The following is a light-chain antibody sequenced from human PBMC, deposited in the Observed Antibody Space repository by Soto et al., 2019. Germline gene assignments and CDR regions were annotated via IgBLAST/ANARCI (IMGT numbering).Light chain of an antibody. CDR3: QQYNKGT. V-gene: IGKV3-11*01. Sequence: IVLIQSPATLSVSPGERATLSCRASQNISNYLIWYQQKPGQAPRLLIYDVSNGATDIPARFSGSGSGTDFTLTISSLEPEDLAVYYCQQYNKGTFGQGTKVDIK. CDR1: QNISNY. CDR2: DVS. J-gene: IGKJ1*01.